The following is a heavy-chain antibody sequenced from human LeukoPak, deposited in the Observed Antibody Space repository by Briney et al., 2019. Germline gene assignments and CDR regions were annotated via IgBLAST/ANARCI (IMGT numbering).Heavy chain of an antibody. CDR3: ASGQH. Sequence: SETLSLTCTVSGGSISSSSYYWGWIRQPPGKGLEWIGSIYYSRSTYYNPSLKSRVTISVDTSKNQFSLKLSSVTAADTAVYYCASGQHWGQGTLVTVSS. V-gene: IGHV4-39*01. J-gene: IGHJ1*01. CDR2: IYYSRST. CDR1: GGSISSSSYY.